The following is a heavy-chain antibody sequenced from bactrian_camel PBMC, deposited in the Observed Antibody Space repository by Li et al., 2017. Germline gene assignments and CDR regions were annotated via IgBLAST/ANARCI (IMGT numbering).Heavy chain of an antibody. D-gene: IGHD6*01. V-gene: IGHV3S2*01. J-gene: IGHJ4*01. CDR3: AAGPWYTDEYKY. CDR2: IYSDGRSR. CDR1: GVAFDDSP. Sequence: DVQLVESGGGSVQAGESLRPSRSASGVAFDDSPLVWYRQAPGKGLEWVSSIYSDGRSRYYTNSVKGRFTISRDNAKNTVYLQMISLESEDTALYYCAAGPWYTDEYKYWGQGTQVTVS.